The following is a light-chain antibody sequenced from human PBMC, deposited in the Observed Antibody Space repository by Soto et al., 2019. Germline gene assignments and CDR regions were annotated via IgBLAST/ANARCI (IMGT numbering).Light chain of an antibody. CDR2: QDT. Sequence: SYELTQPPSVSVSPGQTASITCSGDKLGTKYACWYQQKPGQSPVLVIYQDTKRPSAIPERFAGSNSGNTATLTISGTQAMDEADYYCQAWDRSTVVFGGGTKLTVL. CDR1: KLGTKY. J-gene: IGLJ2*01. V-gene: IGLV3-1*01. CDR3: QAWDRSTVV.